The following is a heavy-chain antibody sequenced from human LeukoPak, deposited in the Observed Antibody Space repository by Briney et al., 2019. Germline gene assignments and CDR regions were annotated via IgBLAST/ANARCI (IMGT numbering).Heavy chain of an antibody. Sequence: GGSLRLSCAASGFTFSDYYMSWIRQAPGKGLEWVSYISSSSSYIYYADSVKGRFTISRDNAKNSLYLQMNSLRAEDTAVYYCAKGVPRIAVAGPYFDYWGQGTLVTVSS. CDR1: GFTFSDYY. CDR2: ISSSSSYI. V-gene: IGHV3-11*06. CDR3: AKGVPRIAVAGPYFDY. D-gene: IGHD6-19*01. J-gene: IGHJ4*02.